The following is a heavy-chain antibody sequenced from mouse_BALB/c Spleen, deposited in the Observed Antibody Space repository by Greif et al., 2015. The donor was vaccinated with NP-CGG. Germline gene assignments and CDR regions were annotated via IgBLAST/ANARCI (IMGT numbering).Heavy chain of an antibody. J-gene: IGHJ4*01. CDR3: ARDVIRAYAMDY. Sequence: EVKVVESGGGLVQPGGSLRLSCATSGFTFTDYYMSWVRQPPGKALEWLGFIRNKANGYTTEYSASVKGRFTISRDNSQSILYLQMNALRAEDSATYYCARDVIRAYAMDYWGQGTSVTVSS. V-gene: IGHV7-3*02. CDR2: IRNKANGYTT. D-gene: IGHD1-2*01. CDR1: GFTFTDYY.